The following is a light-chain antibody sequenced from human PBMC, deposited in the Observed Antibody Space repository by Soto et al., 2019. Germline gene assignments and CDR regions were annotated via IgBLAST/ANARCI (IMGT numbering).Light chain of an antibody. Sequence: DIQVTQSPSTLSASVGDRVTITCRASQPIGNWLAWYQQKPGNAPKLLIYDASSLEPGVPSRFSGTGSGTDFPLTIRSLEPGDFSTCYCQQYSGYSSTFGQGTKV. CDR1: QPIGNW. CDR2: DAS. V-gene: IGKV1-5*01. CDR3: QQYSGYSST. J-gene: IGKJ1*01.